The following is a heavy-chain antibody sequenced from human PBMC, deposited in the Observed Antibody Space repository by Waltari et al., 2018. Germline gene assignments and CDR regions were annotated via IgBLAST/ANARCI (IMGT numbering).Heavy chain of an antibody. CDR3: AREVVPADTIVVNWFDP. Sequence: QVELVQSGPELKKPGASVKVSCRASGYSFTSYAITWVRQAPGRGFELMGWINTNSGNPTYVHGVTGRFVFSLDTSGSTAFLQINSLEAEDTAVYYCAREVVPADTIVVNWFDPWGQGTLVTVSS. J-gene: IGHJ5*02. CDR1: GYSFTSYA. V-gene: IGHV7-4-1*02. CDR2: INTNSGNP. D-gene: IGHD2-2*01.